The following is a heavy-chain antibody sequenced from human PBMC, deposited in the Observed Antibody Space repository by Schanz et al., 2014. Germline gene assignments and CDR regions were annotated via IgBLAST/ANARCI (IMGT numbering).Heavy chain of an antibody. CDR1: GYTFTSYG. Sequence: LVQSGAEVKKPGSSVKVSCKASGYTFTSYGISWVRQAPGQGLEWMGIINPSGGGTTYAQKFQGRVTMTRDTSTSTVYMEVSSLRSEDTAVYYCARGQSSRFSLRFGMDVWGQGTTVTVSS. J-gene: IGHJ6*02. D-gene: IGHD2-2*01. CDR3: ARGQSSRFSLRFGMDV. V-gene: IGHV1-46*03. CDR2: INPSGGGT.